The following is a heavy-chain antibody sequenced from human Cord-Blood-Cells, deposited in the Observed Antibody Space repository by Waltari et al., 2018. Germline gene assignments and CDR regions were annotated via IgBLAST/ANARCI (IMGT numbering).Heavy chain of an antibody. CDR3: ARGRRYYYYYGMDV. CDR1: GGSFSGYY. Sequence: QVQLQQWGAGLLKPSETLSLTCAVYGGSFSGYYWSWIRQPPGKGLEWIGEINRSGSTTYNPSLNSRVTISVDTSKNQFSLKLSSVTAADTAVYYCARGRRYYYYYGMDVWGQGTTVTVSS. CDR2: INRSGST. J-gene: IGHJ6*02. V-gene: IGHV4-34*01.